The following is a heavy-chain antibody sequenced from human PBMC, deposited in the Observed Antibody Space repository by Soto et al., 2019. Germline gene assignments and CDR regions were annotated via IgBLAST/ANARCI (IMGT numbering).Heavy chain of an antibody. D-gene: IGHD2-21*02. Sequence: ASVKVSCKASGYTFTSYAMHWVRQAPGQRLEWMGWINAGNGNTKYSQKFQGRVTITRDTSASTAYMELSSLRSEDTAVYYCARNCGGDCYYAHNYYYYGMEVCRQRTTVTVCS. CDR3: ARNCGGDCYYAHNYYYYGMEV. CDR2: INAGNGNT. V-gene: IGHV1-3*01. CDR1: GYTFTSYA. J-gene: IGHJ6*02.